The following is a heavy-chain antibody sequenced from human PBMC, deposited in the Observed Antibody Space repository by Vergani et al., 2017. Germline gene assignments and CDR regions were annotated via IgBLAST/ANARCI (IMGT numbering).Heavy chain of an antibody. CDR2: INDIGTT. Sequence: QVQLQQWGAGLLKPSETLSLTCGVHGGSFSVYYWSWIRQSPGKGLEWIGAINDIGTTNYNPSLRSRVTISVDTSKTQFSLRLNSVTAADTAVYFCARFRGPDIVSTAFDHWAQGTLVTVSS. CDR3: ARFRGPDIVSTAFDH. D-gene: IGHD5-12*01. V-gene: IGHV4-34*01. J-gene: IGHJ4*02. CDR1: GGSFSVYY.